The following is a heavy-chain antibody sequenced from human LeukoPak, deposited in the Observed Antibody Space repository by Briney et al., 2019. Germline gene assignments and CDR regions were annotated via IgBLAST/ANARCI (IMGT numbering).Heavy chain of an antibody. Sequence: SETLSLTCTVSGGSISSSSYYWGWIRQPPGKGLGWIGSIYYSGSTYYNPSLKSRVTISVDTSKNQFSLKLSSVTAADTAVYYCARDGSGYSYGFNWFDPWGQGTLVTVSS. D-gene: IGHD5-18*01. V-gene: IGHV4-39*07. CDR1: GGSISSSSYY. CDR3: ARDGSGYSYGFNWFDP. J-gene: IGHJ5*02. CDR2: IYYSGST.